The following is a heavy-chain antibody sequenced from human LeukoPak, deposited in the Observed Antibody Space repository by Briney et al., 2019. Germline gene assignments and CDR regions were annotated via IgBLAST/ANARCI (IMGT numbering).Heavy chain of an antibody. J-gene: IGHJ6*03. CDR3: ARGGNDFWSGRPLYYMDV. D-gene: IGHD3-3*01. V-gene: IGHV3-23*01. Sequence: GGSLRLSCAVSGFAFGSEAMSWVRQSQARGLEWVASISPGGGTTYYADYVKGRFTISRDNSKNTLYLQMNSLRAEDTAVYYCARGGNDFWSGRPLYYMDVWGKGTTVTVSS. CDR2: ISPGGGTT. CDR1: GFAFGSEA.